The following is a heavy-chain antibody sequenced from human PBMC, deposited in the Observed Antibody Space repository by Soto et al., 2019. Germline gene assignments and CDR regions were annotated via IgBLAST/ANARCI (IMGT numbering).Heavy chain of an antibody. CDR1: GFTFNTYV. CDR3: ARRARTATTNWGAFDV. D-gene: IGHD1-7*01. CDR2: ISYSADKT. Sequence: EVQLLESGGGLVQPGGSLRLSCAASGFTFNTYVMNWVRQAPGKGLEWVSTISYSADKTHYADSVKGRFTISRGNSRDTLFLQMNSLRADDAAVYYCARRARTATTNWGAFDVWGQGPMVTVSS. V-gene: IGHV3-23*01. J-gene: IGHJ3*01.